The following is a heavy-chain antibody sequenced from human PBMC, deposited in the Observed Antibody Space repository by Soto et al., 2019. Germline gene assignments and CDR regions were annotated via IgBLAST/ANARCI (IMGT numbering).Heavy chain of an antibody. V-gene: IGHV4-4*03. CDR1: GGSISSSNW. CDR2: IYHSGST. CDR3: ARGSGRQVYNYYGMDV. Sequence: PETLSLTCAVSGGSISSSNWWSWVRQSPGKGLEWIGEIYHSGSTNYNPSLKSRVTISVDKSKNQFSLKLSSVTAADTAVYYCARGSGRQVYNYYGMDVWGQGTTVT. J-gene: IGHJ6*02. D-gene: IGHD3-10*01.